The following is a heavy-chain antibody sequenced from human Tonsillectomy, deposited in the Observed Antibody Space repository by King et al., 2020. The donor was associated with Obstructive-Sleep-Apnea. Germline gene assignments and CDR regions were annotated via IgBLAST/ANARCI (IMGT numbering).Heavy chain of an antibody. V-gene: IGHV3-7*01. CDR2: IKEDGSDK. CDR1: GVTYRNHW. Sequence: VQLVESGGGLVQPGESLRLSCAVAGVTYRNHWMSWVRQAPGKGLEWVAKIKEDGSDKYYVDSVKGRFTISRDNAKNSLYLQMNSLRVEDTAMYYCVRGGYTYDYWGQGTLVIVSS. D-gene: IGHD5-18*01. J-gene: IGHJ4*02. CDR3: VRGGYTYDY.